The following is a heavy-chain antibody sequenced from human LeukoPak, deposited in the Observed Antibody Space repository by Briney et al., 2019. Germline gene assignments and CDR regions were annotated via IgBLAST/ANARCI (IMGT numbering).Heavy chain of an antibody. V-gene: IGHV3-48*03. J-gene: IGHJ4*02. CDR3: ARSARLMKGVVEVTALDD. CDR2: LSSSGSAL. CDR1: GFTFRSYE. D-gene: IGHD3-3*01. Sequence: GGSLRLSCADSGFTFRSYEMNWVRQAPGKGLEWIAYLSSSGSALSYADSVKGRFTIARDNAKNSVYLEMNSLRADDTAVYYCARSARLMKGVVEVTALDDWGQGTLVTVSS.